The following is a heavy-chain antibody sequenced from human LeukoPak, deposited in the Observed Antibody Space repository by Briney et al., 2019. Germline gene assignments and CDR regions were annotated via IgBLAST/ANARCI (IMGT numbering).Heavy chain of an antibody. CDR2: IIPILGIA. J-gene: IGHJ6*02. D-gene: IGHD2-2*01. V-gene: IGHV1-69*04. Sequence: SVKVSCKASGGTFSSYAISWVRQAPGQGLEWMGRIIPILGIANYAQKFQGRVTITADKSTSTAYMELSSLRSEDTAVYYCARTRYCSSTSCYYYYYYGMDVWGQGTTVTVSS. CDR1: GGTFSSYA. CDR3: ARTRYCSSTSCYYYYYYGMDV.